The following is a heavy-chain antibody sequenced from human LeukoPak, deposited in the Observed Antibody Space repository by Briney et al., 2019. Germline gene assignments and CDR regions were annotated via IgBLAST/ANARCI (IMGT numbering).Heavy chain of an antibody. Sequence: PSGGSLRLSCAASGFVFSNYWMHWVRQAPGKGLVWVSRIKTDGSTITYADSVKGRFTISRDNAMNTLYLQMNSLGAEDTAVYYCARVGQGEWFFDLWGRGTLVTVSS. CDR3: ARVGQGEWFFDL. CDR2: IKTDGSTI. J-gene: IGHJ2*01. V-gene: IGHV3-74*01. CDR1: GFVFSNYW. D-gene: IGHD1-26*01.